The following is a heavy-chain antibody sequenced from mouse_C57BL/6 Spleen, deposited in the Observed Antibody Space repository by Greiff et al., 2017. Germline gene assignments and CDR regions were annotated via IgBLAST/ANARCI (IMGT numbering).Heavy chain of an antibody. V-gene: IGHV5-4*03. D-gene: IGHD1-1*01. Sequence: EVKLVESGGGLVKPGGSLKLSCAASGFTFSSYAMSWVRQTPEKRLEWVATISDGGSYTYYPDNVKGRFTISRDNAKNNLYLQMSHLKSEDTAMYYCARAAKITTVVADYWGQGTTLTVSS. J-gene: IGHJ2*01. CDR2: ISDGGSYT. CDR1: GFTFSSYA. CDR3: ARAAKITTVVADY.